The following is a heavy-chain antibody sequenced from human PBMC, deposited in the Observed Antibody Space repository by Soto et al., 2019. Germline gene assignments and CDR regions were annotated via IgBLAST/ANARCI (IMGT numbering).Heavy chain of an antibody. Sequence: SETMSLTCTVSGGSVSSGSYYWSWIRQPPGKGLEWIGYIYYSGSTNYNPSLKSRVTISVDTSKNQFSLKLSSVTAADTAVYYCARERDDGYNPYFDYWGQGTLVTVSS. CDR1: GGSVSSGSYY. V-gene: IGHV4-61*01. D-gene: IGHD5-12*01. CDR2: IYYSGST. J-gene: IGHJ4*02. CDR3: ARERDDGYNPYFDY.